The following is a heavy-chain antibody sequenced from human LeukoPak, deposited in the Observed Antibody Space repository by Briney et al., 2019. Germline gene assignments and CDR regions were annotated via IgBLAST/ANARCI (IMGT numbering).Heavy chain of an antibody. J-gene: IGHJ5*02. V-gene: IGHV3-21*01. Sequence: GGSLRLSCAASGFTLSNYDMNWVRQAQGKGLEWVSSISTSSRYIYYKDSVRGRFTISRDDAKNSLHLEMNSLRAEDTAVYYCARADCSSSTCYLRRSWFDPWGQGTLVTVSS. D-gene: IGHD2-2*01. CDR3: ARADCSSSTCYLRRSWFDP. CDR2: ISTSSRYI. CDR1: GFTLSNYD.